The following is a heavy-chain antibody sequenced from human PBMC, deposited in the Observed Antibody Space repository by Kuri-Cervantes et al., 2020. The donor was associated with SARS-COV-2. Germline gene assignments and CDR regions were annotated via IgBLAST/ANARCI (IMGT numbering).Heavy chain of an antibody. CDR1: GFTFSTYW. J-gene: IGHJ4*02. CDR3: ARDPIAMRVLDY. CDR2: INIYGSIR. D-gene: IGHD3-22*01. Sequence: GESLKSSCAASGFTFSTYWMYWVRQAPGKGLVWVSRINIYGSIRSYADFVKGRFTISRDNAKNTLLLQMNSLRAEDTAVYYCARDPIAMRVLDYWGQGTLVTVSS. V-gene: IGHV3-74*01.